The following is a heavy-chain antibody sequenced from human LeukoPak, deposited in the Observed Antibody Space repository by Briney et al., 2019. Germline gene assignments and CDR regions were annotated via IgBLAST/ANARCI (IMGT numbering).Heavy chain of an antibody. J-gene: IGHJ4*02. CDR2: IIPILGIA. CDR3: ARGGHYGGNQEVLDY. CDR1: GYTFTGYY. Sequence: VASVKVSCKASGYTFTGYYMHWVRQAPGQGLEWMGRIIPILGIANYAQKFQGRVTITADKSTSTAYMELSSLRSEDTAVYYCARGGHYGGNQEVLDYWGQGTLVTVSS. V-gene: IGHV1-69*04. D-gene: IGHD4-23*01.